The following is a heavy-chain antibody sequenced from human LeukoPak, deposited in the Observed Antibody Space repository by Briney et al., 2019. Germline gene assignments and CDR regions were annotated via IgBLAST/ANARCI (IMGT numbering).Heavy chain of an antibody. J-gene: IGHJ3*02. CDR2: IYTSGST. Sequence: SQTLSLTCTVSGGSISSGSYYWSWIRQPAGKGLEWIGRIYTSGSTNYNPSLKSRVTISVDTSKNQFSLKLSSVTAADTAVYYCARPSRWYSSGWSHAFDIWGQGTMVTVSS. V-gene: IGHV4-61*02. D-gene: IGHD6-19*01. CDR1: GGSISSGSYY. CDR3: ARPSRWYSSGWSHAFDI.